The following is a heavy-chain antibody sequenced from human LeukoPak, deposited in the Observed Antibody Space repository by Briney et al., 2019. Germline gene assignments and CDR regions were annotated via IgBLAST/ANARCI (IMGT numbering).Heavy chain of an antibody. J-gene: IGHJ6*03. CDR1: GFTFSNAW. CDR2: IKSKTDGGTT. V-gene: IGHV3-15*01. CDR3: TTQAPFFGGSYYMDV. D-gene: IGHD3-16*01. Sequence: GGSLRLSCAASGFTFSNAWMSWVRQAPGKGLEWVGRIKSKTDGGTTDYAAPVKGRFTISRDDSKNTLYLQMNSLKTEDTAVYYCTTQAPFFGGSYYMDVWGKGTTVTVSS.